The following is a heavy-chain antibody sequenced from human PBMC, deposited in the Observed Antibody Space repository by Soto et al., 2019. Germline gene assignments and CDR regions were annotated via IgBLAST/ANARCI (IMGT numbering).Heavy chain of an antibody. D-gene: IGHD5-18*01. CDR3: AHMGPGYSYGYPYGMDV. Sequence: QITLKESGPTLVKPTQTLTLTCTFSGFSLSTSGVGVGWIRQPPGKALEWLALIYWDDDKRYSPSLKSRLTITKDTSKNQVVLTMTNMDPVDTATYYCAHMGPGYSYGYPYGMDVWGQGTTVTVSS. V-gene: IGHV2-5*02. CDR2: IYWDDDK. CDR1: GFSLSTSGVG. J-gene: IGHJ6*02.